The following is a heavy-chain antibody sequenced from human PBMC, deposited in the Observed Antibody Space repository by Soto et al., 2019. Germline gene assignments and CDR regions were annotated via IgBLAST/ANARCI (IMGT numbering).Heavy chain of an antibody. V-gene: IGHV1-8*01. CDR3: ARERAPYYYGSGNSDAFDI. Sequence: ASVKVSCTASAYTFTSYDINWVRQATGQGLEWMGWMNPNSGNTGYAQKFQGRVTITADKSTSTAYMELNSLRSEDTAVYYCARERAPYYYGSGNSDAFDIWGQGTMVTVS. CDR2: MNPNSGNT. CDR1: AYTFTSYD. D-gene: IGHD3-10*01. J-gene: IGHJ3*02.